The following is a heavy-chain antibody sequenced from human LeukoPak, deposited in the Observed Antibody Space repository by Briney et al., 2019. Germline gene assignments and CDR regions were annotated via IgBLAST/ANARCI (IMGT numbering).Heavy chain of an antibody. J-gene: IGHJ4*02. CDR1: GRSISSYY. D-gene: IGHD5-18*01. CDR2: IYTSGST. V-gene: IGHV4-4*07. Sequence: KSSETLSLTCTVSGRSISSYYWSWIRQPAAKGLEWIGRIYTSGSTNYNPSLKSRVTMSVDTSKNQFSLKLSSVTAADTAVYYCARGTGDRYSYGTYYFDYWGQGTLVTVSS. CDR3: ARGTGDRYSYGTYYFDY.